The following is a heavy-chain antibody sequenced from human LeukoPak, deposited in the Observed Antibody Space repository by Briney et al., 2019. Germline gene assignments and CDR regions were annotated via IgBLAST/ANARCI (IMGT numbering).Heavy chain of an antibody. D-gene: IGHD2-15*01. CDR2: INPHSGGT. V-gene: IGHV1-2*02. CDR3: ARGVVAATFYYYMDV. J-gene: IGHJ6*03. CDR1: GYTFTGYY. Sequence: AASVKVSCKPSGYTFTGYYIQWVRQAPGQGLEWMGWINPHSGGTNYAPKFQGRVSMTRDTSISTAYMELSRLRSDDTAVYYCARGVVAATFYYYMDVWGKGTTVTVSS.